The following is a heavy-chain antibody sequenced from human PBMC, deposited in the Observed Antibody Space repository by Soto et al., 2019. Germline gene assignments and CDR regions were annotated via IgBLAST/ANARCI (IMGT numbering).Heavy chain of an antibody. CDR3: ARDGMGDIVVVPAAVEDWFDP. V-gene: IGHV1-18*01. D-gene: IGHD2-2*01. J-gene: IGHJ5*02. CDR2: ISAYNGNT. Sequence: ASVKVSCKASGYTFTSYGISWVRQAPGQGLEWMGWISAYNGNTNYAQKLQGRVTMTTDTSTSTAYMELRSLRSDDTAVYYCARDGMGDIVVVPAAVEDWFDPWGQGTLVTVSS. CDR1: GYTFTSYG.